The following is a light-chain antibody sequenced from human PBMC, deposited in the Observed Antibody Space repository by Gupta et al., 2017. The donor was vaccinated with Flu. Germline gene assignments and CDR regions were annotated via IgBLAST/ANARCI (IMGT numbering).Light chain of an antibody. CDR1: QSLVYSDGNTV. Sequence: ISCRSSQSLVYSDGNTVLHWFQQRPGQSPRRLIYLVSHRDSGVPERFRGSGSGTDFTLKISRVEAEDVGVYFCMQGAHWPWAFGQGTKVEIK. CDR2: LVS. J-gene: IGKJ1*01. CDR3: MQGAHWPWA. V-gene: IGKV2-30*01.